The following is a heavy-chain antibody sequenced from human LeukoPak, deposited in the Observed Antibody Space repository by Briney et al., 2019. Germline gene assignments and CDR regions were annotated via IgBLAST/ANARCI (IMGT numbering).Heavy chain of an antibody. CDR1: GFTFSSYA. Sequence: PGGSLRLSCAASGFTFSSYAMHWVRQAPGKGLEWVAVISYDGSNKYHADSVKGRFTISRDNSKNTLYLQMNSLRAEDTAVYYCARIYDSSGYRDAFDIWGQGTMVTVSS. D-gene: IGHD3-22*01. V-gene: IGHV3-30-3*01. CDR3: ARIYDSSGYRDAFDI. CDR2: ISYDGSNK. J-gene: IGHJ3*02.